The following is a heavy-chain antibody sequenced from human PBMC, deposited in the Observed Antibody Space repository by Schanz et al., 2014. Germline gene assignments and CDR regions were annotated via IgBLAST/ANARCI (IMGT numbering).Heavy chain of an antibody. CDR3: SRGECSSTSCHEVAPPDD. CDR1: GASISSRDFY. J-gene: IGHJ4*02. V-gene: IGHV4-31*03. D-gene: IGHD2-2*01. CDR2: ISYSGRT. Sequence: QVQLQESGPGLVKPSQTLSLTCTVSGASISSRDFYWSWIRQFPGKGLEWIGYISYSGRTYYSPSLKSRLTMSVDTSKTQCSLKLRSGTAADTAIYYCSRGECSSTSCHEVAPPDDWGQGTLVTVSS.